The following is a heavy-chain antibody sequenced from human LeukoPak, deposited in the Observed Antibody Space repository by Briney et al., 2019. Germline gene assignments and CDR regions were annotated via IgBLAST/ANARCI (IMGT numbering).Heavy chain of an antibody. CDR3: ARGQFKTTVDY. CDR2: INHSGST. J-gene: IGHJ4*02. CDR1: GGSFSGYY. D-gene: IGHD1-1*01. Sequence: SETLSLTCAVYGGSFSGYYWSWIRQPPGKGLEWIGEINHSGSTNYNPSLKSRVTISVDTSKNQFSLKLSSVTAADTAVYYCARGQFKTTVDYWGQGTLVTVSS. V-gene: IGHV4-34*01.